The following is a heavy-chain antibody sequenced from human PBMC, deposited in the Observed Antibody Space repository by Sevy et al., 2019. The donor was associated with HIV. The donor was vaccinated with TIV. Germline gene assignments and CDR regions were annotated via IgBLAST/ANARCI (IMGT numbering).Heavy chain of an antibody. V-gene: IGHV3-23*01. Sequence: GSLRLSCAASGFTFNNYAMSWVRQAPGKGLEWVSTISGSGGSTYYADSGKGRLPISRDNSKNTLYLQMNSLRAEDTAVYYCAKNGPELHRYYYFYMDVWGKGTTVTVSS. CDR1: GFTFNNYA. CDR3: AKNGPELHRYYYFYMDV. D-gene: IGHD1-7*01. J-gene: IGHJ6*03. CDR2: ISGSGGST.